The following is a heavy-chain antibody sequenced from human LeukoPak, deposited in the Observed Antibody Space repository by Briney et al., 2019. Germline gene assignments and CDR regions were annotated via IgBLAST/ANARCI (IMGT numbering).Heavy chain of an antibody. D-gene: IGHD6-13*01. CDR2: ISSSSSYI. Sequence: PGGSLRLSCAASEFTFSSYSMNWVRQAPGKGLEWVSSISSSSSYIYYADSVKGRFTISRDNAKNSLYLQMNSLRAEDTAVYYCASSYSSSWYPIDYWGQGTLVTVSS. J-gene: IGHJ4*02. V-gene: IGHV3-21*01. CDR3: ASSYSSSWYPIDY. CDR1: EFTFSSYS.